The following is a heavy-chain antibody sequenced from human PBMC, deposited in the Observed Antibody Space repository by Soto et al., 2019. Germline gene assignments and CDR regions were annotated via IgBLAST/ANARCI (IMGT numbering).Heavy chain of an antibody. V-gene: IGHV5-51*01. Sequence: EVQLVQSGAEVKKPGESLKISCKGSGYRFTSYWIAWVRQVPGKGLEWMGIIYPGDSDTRYSPSFQGQVTISADKSITTAYLQWSSLKASDTAMYYCARAYNSAWSTNPYWFDHWGQGLLVTVSS. CDR1: GYRFTSYW. CDR3: ARAYNSAWSTNPYWFDH. J-gene: IGHJ5*02. CDR2: IYPGDSDT. D-gene: IGHD6-19*01.